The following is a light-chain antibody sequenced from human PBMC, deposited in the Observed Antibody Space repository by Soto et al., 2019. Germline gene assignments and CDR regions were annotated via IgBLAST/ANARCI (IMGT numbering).Light chain of an antibody. V-gene: IGLV2-14*01. CDR2: EVS. CDR1: SSDIGGYNY. J-gene: IGLJ1*01. CDR3: NSYTSTITLGV. Sequence: QSVLTQPASVSGSPGQSITISCTGTSSDIGGYNYVSWFQQHPGKVPKLIIYEVSNRPSGVSHRFSGSKSGNTATLTISGLQAEDEADYYCNSYTSTITLGVFGTGTKLTVL.